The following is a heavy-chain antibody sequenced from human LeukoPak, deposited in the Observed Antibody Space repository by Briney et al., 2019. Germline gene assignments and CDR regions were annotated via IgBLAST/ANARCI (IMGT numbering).Heavy chain of an antibody. CDR2: INHSGST. Sequence: SETLSLTCAVYGGSFSGYYWSWIRQPPGKGLEWIGEINHSGSTNYNPSLKSRVTISVDTSKNQFSLKLSSVTAADTAVYYCARSNGGGSKRFYYYYYMDVWGKGTTVTVSS. V-gene: IGHV4-34*01. CDR3: ARSNGGGSKRFYYYYYMDV. D-gene: IGHD2-8*01. CDR1: GGSFSGYY. J-gene: IGHJ6*03.